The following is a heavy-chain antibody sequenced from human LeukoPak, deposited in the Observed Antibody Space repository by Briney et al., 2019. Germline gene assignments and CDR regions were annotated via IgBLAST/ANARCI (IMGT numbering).Heavy chain of an antibody. CDR2: IIPILGIA. CDR3: ARVFPGMEGTFDY. J-gene: IGHJ4*02. D-gene: IGHD6-13*01. CDR1: GGTFSSYA. V-gene: IGHV1-69*04. Sequence: ASVKVSCKASGGTFSSYAISWVRQAPGQGLEWMGRIIPILGIASYAQKFQGRVTMTRDTSTSTVYMELSSLRSEDTAVYYCARVFPGMEGTFDYWGQGTLVTVSS.